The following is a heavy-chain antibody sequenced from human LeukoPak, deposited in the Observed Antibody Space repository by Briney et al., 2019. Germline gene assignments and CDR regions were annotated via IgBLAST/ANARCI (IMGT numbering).Heavy chain of an antibody. CDR3: ASTYYDFWSGYFTFDY. J-gene: IGHJ4*02. V-gene: IGHV4-59*12. Sequence: SETLSLTCTVSGGSISGYYWSWIRQPPGKGLEWLGYIYYTGTTDYSPSLKSRVTLSVDTSKNQFSLKLSSVTAADTAVYYCASTYYDFWSGYFTFDYWGQGTLVTVSS. CDR2: IYYTGTT. D-gene: IGHD3-3*01. CDR1: GGSISGYY.